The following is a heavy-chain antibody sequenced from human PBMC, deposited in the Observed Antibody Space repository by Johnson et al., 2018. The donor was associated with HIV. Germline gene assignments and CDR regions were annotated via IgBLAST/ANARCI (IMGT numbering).Heavy chain of an antibody. CDR1: GFTFSNYA. D-gene: IGHD6-6*01. Sequence: VQLVESGGGKVQPGRSLRLSCAASGFTFSNYAMHWVRQAPGKGLVWVSRINSDGSSTSYADSVKGRFTISRDNAKNSLYLQMNSLRAEDTALYFCARDGRGEQLVDQGDAFDIWGQGTMVTVSS. J-gene: IGHJ3*02. CDR3: ARDGRGEQLVDQGDAFDI. V-gene: IGHV3-74*01. CDR2: INSDGSST.